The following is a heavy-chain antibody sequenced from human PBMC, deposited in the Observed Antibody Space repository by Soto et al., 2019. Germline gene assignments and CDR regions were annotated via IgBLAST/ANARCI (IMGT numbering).Heavy chain of an antibody. CDR1: GDTFSSYT. V-gene: IGHV1-69*08. CDR3: ARRRYCGYDCYHKQYSGMDV. CDR2: IIPVLPTT. J-gene: IGHJ6*04. Sequence: QVQLVQSGAEVKMPGSSVKVSCRASGDTFSSYTVNWLRQAPGRGLEWMGRIIPVLPTTDYAQKFRGRVTITADKSSNTVYMELTSLSSDDTAVYYCARRRYCGYDCYHKQYSGMDVWGEGTTVTVAS. D-gene: IGHD2-21*02.